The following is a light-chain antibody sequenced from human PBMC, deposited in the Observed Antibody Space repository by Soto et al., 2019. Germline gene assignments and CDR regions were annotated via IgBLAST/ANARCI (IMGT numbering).Light chain of an antibody. V-gene: IGKV3-11*01. CDR2: HAS. CDR3: QQYSSWLRS. CDR1: QTVTN. J-gene: IGKJ4*01. Sequence: EIVLTQSPATLSLSPGERATLSCRASQTVTNLAWYQHKPGQAPRLLIYHASTRATGIPARFSGSGSGTDFTLSISSLEPEDFAVYYWQQYSSWLRSFGGGTKVEIK.